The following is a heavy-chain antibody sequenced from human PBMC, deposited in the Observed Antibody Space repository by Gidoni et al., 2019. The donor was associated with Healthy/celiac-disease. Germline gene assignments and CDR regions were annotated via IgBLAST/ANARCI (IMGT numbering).Heavy chain of an antibody. CDR2: IYSGGST. Sequence: EVQLVESGGGLIQPGGSLRLSCAASGFTVSSNYMSWVRQAPGKGLEWVSVIYSGGSTYYADSVKGRFTISRDNSKNTLYLQMNSLRAEDTAVYYCAREASHYDFWSGCMDVWGKGTTVTVSS. V-gene: IGHV3-53*01. CDR1: GFTVSSNY. J-gene: IGHJ6*03. CDR3: AREASHYDFWSGCMDV. D-gene: IGHD3-3*01.